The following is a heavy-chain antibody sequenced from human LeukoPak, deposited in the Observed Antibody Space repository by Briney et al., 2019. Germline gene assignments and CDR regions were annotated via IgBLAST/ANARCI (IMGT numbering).Heavy chain of an antibody. CDR2: ISGSGSTI. CDR3: ARARGYDFWSGFRLLFDY. D-gene: IGHD3-3*01. Sequence: GGSLRLSCAASGFTCSSYSMKWVRQATGKGREGVSDISGSGSTIYYTDYVRVRFTISRDNDKDYMYLKMQRLKAADTAVDYCARARGYDFWSGFRLLFDYWGQGTLVTVSS. V-gene: IGHV3-48*04. CDR1: GFTCSSYS. J-gene: IGHJ4*02.